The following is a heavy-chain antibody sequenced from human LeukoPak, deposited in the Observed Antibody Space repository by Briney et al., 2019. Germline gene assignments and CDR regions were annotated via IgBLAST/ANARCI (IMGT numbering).Heavy chain of an antibody. CDR1: GFTFSSYA. V-gene: IGHV3-30-3*01. CDR3: ARDPSVSPPLLNYYHGMDV. J-gene: IGHJ6*02. D-gene: IGHD1-26*01. Sequence: GGSLRLSCAASGFTFSSYAIHWVRQAPGKGLEWVAVISYDGSNKYYADSVEGRFTISRDNSKNTLYLQMNSLRAEDTAVYYCARDPSVSPPLLNYYHGMDVWGQGTTVTVSS. CDR2: ISYDGSNK.